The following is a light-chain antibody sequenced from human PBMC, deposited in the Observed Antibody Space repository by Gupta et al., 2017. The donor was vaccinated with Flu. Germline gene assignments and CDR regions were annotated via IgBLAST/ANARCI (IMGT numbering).Light chain of an antibody. V-gene: IGKV2-30*02. CDR2: RVT. J-gene: IGKJ1*01. CDR3: MKGTHWPT. CDR1: QSLVHRNGNTY. Sequence: DVVMTQSPLSLPVTLGQPASISCNSSQSLVHRNGNTYLTWFQQRPGQSPRRLIYRVTNRDSWVPDRFSGSGSGTDFTLKISRVEAEDVGIDYCMKGTHWPTFGQGTKVEIK.